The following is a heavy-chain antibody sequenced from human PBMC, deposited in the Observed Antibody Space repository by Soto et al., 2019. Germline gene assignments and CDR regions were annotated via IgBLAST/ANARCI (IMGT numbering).Heavy chain of an antibody. J-gene: IGHJ5*02. CDR1: GFNFSSYG. Sequence: GGSLRLSCAASGFNFSSYGMHWVRQAPGKGLEWVAVISYDGSNKYYADSVKGRFTISRDNSKNTLYLQMNSLRAEDTAVYYCAKDRGNIATPFDPWGQGTLVTVSS. CDR3: AKDRGNIATPFDP. CDR2: ISYDGSNK. D-gene: IGHD6-6*01. V-gene: IGHV3-30*18.